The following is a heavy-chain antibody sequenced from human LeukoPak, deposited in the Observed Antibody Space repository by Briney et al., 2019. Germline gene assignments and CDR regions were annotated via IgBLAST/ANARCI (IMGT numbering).Heavy chain of an antibody. Sequence: GGSLRLSCAASGFTFSSYSMNWVRQAPGKGLEWVSSISNSSSYIYYADSVKGRFTISRDNAKNSLYLQMNSLRAEDTAVYYCARDRQNYYDSSVYFDAFDIWGQGTMVTVSS. CDR2: ISNSSSYI. J-gene: IGHJ3*02. CDR1: GFTFSSYS. CDR3: ARDRQNYYDSSVYFDAFDI. V-gene: IGHV3-21*01. D-gene: IGHD3-22*01.